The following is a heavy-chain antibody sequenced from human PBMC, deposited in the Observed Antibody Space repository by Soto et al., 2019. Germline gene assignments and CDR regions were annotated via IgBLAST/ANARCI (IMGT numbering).Heavy chain of an antibody. D-gene: IGHD2-2*01. J-gene: IGHJ4*02. CDR3: AKDRPGIVVVPAVYY. V-gene: IGHV3-30*18. Sequence: GGSLRLSCAASGFTFSSYGMHWVRQAPGKGLEWVAVISYDGSNKYYADSVKGRFTISRDNSKNTLYLQMNSLRAEDTAVYYCAKDRPGIVVVPAVYYWGQGTLVTVSS. CDR1: GFTFSSYG. CDR2: ISYDGSNK.